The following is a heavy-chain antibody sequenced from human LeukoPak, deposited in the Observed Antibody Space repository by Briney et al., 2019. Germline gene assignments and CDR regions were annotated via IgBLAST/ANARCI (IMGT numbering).Heavy chain of an antibody. D-gene: IGHD6-19*01. CDR3: ARDRIAVAGTDYYYYMDV. V-gene: IGHV4-59*01. J-gene: IGHJ6*03. CDR1: GGSISSYY. CDR2: IYYSGST. Sequence: SETLSLTCTVSGGSISSYYWSWIRQPPGKGLEWIGYIYYSGSTNYNTSLKSRVTISVDTSKNQFPLKLSSVTAADTAVYYCARDRIAVAGTDYYYYMDVWGKGTTVTVSS.